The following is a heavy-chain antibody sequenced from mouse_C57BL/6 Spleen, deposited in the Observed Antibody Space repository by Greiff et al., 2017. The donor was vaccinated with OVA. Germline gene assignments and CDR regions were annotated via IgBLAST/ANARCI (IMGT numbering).Heavy chain of an antibody. D-gene: IGHD1-1*01. V-gene: IGHV5-17*01. CDR1: GFTFSDYG. CDR3: ARGGYYDGSSDYAMCD. Sequence: EVQRVESGGGLVKPGGSLKLSCAASGFTFSDYGMHWVRQAPEQGLEWVAYISSGSSTISYADTVKGRFTISRDNAKNTLFWQMTSLRSENTAMYDGARGGYYDGSSDYAMCDWGQVTSVTVSS. CDR2: ISSGSSTI. J-gene: IGHJ4*01.